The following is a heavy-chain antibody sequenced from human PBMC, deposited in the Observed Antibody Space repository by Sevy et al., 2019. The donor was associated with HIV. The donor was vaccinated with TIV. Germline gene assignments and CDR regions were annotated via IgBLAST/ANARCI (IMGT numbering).Heavy chain of an antibody. J-gene: IGHJ4*02. Sequence: SETLSLTCSVSGGSLSRSPYYWGWIRQPPGKGLEWIGSLYHDGSSSYIPSLKSRVTMSADTSNNQFSLRLTSVTAADTAVYYRTRRGYSGRFDFWGQGILVTVSS. V-gene: IGHV4-39*01. CDR3: TRRGYSGRFDF. CDR2: LYHDGSS. D-gene: IGHD5-12*01. CDR1: GGSLSRSPYY.